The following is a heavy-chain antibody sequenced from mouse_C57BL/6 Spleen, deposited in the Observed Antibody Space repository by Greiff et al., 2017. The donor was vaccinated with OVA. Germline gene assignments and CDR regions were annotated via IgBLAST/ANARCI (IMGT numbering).Heavy chain of an antibody. CDR1: GYTFTSYW. Sequence: VQLQQPGAELVKPGASVKMSCKASGYTFTSYWITWVKQRPGQGLEWIGDIYPGSGSTNYNEKFKSKATLTVDTSSSTAYMQLSSLTSEDSAVYYGARWDYGSSQEAFDYWGQGTTLTVSS. CDR2: IYPGSGST. CDR3: ARWDYGSSQEAFDY. D-gene: IGHD1-1*01. V-gene: IGHV1-55*01. J-gene: IGHJ2*01.